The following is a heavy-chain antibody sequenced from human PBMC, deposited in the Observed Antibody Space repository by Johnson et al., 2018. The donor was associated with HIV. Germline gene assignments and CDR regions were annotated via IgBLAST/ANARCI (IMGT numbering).Heavy chain of an antibody. CDR2: INSDGSST. V-gene: IGHV3-74*01. CDR1: VFTFSSYW. Sequence: VQLLEYGGGLVKPGGSLRLSCAASVFTFSSYWMHWVRQAPGKGLVWVSRINSDGSSTSYADSVKGRFTISRDNAKNTLYLQMNSLRAEDTAVYYCARDRGGLATADAFDIWGQGTMVTVSS. D-gene: IGHD3-10*01. CDR3: ARDRGGLATADAFDI. J-gene: IGHJ3*02.